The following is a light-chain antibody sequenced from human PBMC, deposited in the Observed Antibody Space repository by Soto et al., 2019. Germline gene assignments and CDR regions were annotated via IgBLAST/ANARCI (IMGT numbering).Light chain of an antibody. CDR2: GAS. CDR3: QQYGNTPFT. V-gene: IGKV3D-20*01. CDR1: QSVSSTY. J-gene: IGKJ2*01. Sequence: EIGLTQSPATLSLSPGERATLSCGASQSVSSTYLAWYQQKPGLAPRLRIYGASSRATGIPARFSGSGSGTEFTLTSSRLEPEDFAVYSCQQYGNTPFTFGQGTKLEIK.